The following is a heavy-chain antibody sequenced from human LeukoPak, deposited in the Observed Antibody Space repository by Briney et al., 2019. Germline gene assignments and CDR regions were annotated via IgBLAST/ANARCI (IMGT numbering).Heavy chain of an antibody. J-gene: IGHJ5*02. D-gene: IGHD3-3*01. V-gene: IGHV3-74*01. CDR1: GFIFSGYW. Sequence: GGSLRLSCAASGFIFSGYWMHWVRQAPGKLLVWLSRIKNDGSITSYADSVKGRFTISRDNAKNSLYLQMNSLRVEDTAVYYCTKSDWFDPWGQGTLVTVSS. CDR3: TKSDWFDP. CDR2: IKNDGSIT.